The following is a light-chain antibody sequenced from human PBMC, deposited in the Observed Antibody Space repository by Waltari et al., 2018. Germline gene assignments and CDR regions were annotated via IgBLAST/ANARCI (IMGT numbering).Light chain of an antibody. Sequence: DIQMTQSPSSVSASVGDRVTLTCRASPGISSRVAWYQQKPGKAPKLLIYDASSLHSGVPSRFSGSGSGTDFTLTIRSLQPEDFATYYCQQVNSFPRTFGQGTKV. CDR3: QQVNSFPRT. V-gene: IGKV1-12*01. CDR2: DAS. J-gene: IGKJ1*01. CDR1: PGISSR.